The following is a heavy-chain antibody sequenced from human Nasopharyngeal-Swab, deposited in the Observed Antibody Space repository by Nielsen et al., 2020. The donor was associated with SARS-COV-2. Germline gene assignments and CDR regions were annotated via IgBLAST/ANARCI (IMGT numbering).Heavy chain of an antibody. J-gene: IGHJ5*02. CDR3: ARDRATYCSSTSCPWFDP. Sequence: GESLKISCAASGFTFSSYSMNWVRQAPGKGPEWVSSISSSSSYIYYADSVKGRFTISRDNAKNSLYLQMNSLRAEDTAVYYCARDRATYCSSTSCPWFDPWGQGTLVTVSS. CDR2: ISSSSSYI. D-gene: IGHD2-2*01. V-gene: IGHV3-21*01. CDR1: GFTFSSYS.